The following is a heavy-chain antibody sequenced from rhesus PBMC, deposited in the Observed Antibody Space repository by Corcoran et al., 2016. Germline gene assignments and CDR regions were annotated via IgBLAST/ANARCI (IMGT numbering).Heavy chain of an antibody. CDR3: AGNWGDYYGNNRFDV. CDR2: IYGSGGGT. J-gene: IGHJ5-1*01. D-gene: IGHD3-34*01. Sequence: QVQLQESGPGLVKPSETLSLTCAVSGGSISDASYWTWNRQPPGKGLELIGYIYGSGGGTNYNPSLKNRVTISIDTSKNQFSLKLSSVTAADTAVYYCAGNWGDYYGNNRFDVWGAGVLVTVSS. CDR1: GGSISDASY. V-gene: IGHV4-106*01.